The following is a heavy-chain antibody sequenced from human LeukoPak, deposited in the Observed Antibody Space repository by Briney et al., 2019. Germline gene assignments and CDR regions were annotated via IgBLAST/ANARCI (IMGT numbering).Heavy chain of an antibody. V-gene: IGHV3-15*01. Sequence: GGSLRLSCAASGFIFSSHGMSWVRQAPGKGLEWVGRIKSKTDGGTTDYAAPVKGRFTISRDDSKNTLYLQMNSLKTEDTAVYYCTTAVLRGYSGYETAGFDPWGQGTLVTVSS. D-gene: IGHD5-12*01. CDR1: GFIFSSHG. CDR2: IKSKTDGGTT. CDR3: TTAVLRGYSGYETAGFDP. J-gene: IGHJ5*02.